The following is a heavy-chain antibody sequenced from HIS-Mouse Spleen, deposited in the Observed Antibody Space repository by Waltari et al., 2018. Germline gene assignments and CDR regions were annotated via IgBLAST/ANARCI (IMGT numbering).Heavy chain of an antibody. CDR3: AREIPYSSSWYDWYFDL. D-gene: IGHD6-13*01. V-gene: IGHV4-39*07. J-gene: IGHJ2*01. Sequence: QLQLQESGPGLVKPSETLSLTCTVPGGSISSSSYYWGWIRQPPGKGLEWSGRIYYSGRTYYDPSPKSRVTISVDTSTHPFSLKLSSVTAADTAVYYCAREIPYSSSWYDWYFDLWGRGTLVTVSS. CDR2: IYYSGRT. CDR1: GGSISSSSYY.